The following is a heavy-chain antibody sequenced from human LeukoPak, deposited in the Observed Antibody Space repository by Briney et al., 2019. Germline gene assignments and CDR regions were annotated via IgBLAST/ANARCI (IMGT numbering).Heavy chain of an antibody. CDR1: GFTFSSYA. V-gene: IGHV3-30*01. Sequence: GRSLRLSCAASGFTFSSYAMHWVRQAPGKGLEWVALIFYDGSNKYYPDSVKGRFTISRDNSKNTLYLQMNSLRTEDTAVYYCARDSGGDYGFYWGQGTLVTVSS. CDR2: IFYDGSNK. CDR3: ARDSGGDYGFY. J-gene: IGHJ4*02. D-gene: IGHD4-17*01.